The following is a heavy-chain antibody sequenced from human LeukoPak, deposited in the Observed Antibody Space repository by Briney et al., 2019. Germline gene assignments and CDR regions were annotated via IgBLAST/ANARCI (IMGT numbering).Heavy chain of an antibody. CDR3: ARVVGAMSTLNFDY. CDR1: GYTFTGYY. J-gene: IGHJ4*02. CDR2: INPNSGGT. D-gene: IGHD1-26*01. V-gene: IGHV1-2*02. Sequence: GASVKVSCKASGYTFTGYYMHWVRQAPGQGLEWMGWINPNSGGTNYAQKFQGRVTMTRDTSISTACMELSRLRSDDTAVYYCARVVGAMSTLNFDYWGQGTLVTVSS.